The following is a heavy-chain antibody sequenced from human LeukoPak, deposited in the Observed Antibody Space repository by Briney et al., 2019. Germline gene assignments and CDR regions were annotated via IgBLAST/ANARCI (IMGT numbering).Heavy chain of an antibody. D-gene: IGHD6-19*01. V-gene: IGHV3-48*03. Sequence: GGSLRLSCAASGFSFSSYEMNWVRQAPGKGLEWVSYISSSGRTMYYADSVKGRFTISRDNAKNSLYLQMNSLRAEGTAVYYCAHQSSGWRYYFDYWGQGTLVTVSS. J-gene: IGHJ4*02. CDR3: AHQSSGWRYYFDY. CDR2: ISSSGRTM. CDR1: GFSFSSYE.